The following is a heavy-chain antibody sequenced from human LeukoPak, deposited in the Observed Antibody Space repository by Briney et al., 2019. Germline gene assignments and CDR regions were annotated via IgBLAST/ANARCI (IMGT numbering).Heavy chain of an antibody. CDR2: INPSDDST. CDR3: AGAYYESSAYRHAVYFDY. Sequence: ASVKVSCKASGYTFNSSYMHWVRQAPGQGLEWMGIINPSDDSTRYAQKFQGRVTMTKDTSTNTVYMHLSSLSSDDTAVYYCAGAYYESSAYRHAVYFDYWGQGTLVTVSS. CDR1: GYTFNSSY. V-gene: IGHV1-46*02. D-gene: IGHD3-22*01. J-gene: IGHJ4*02.